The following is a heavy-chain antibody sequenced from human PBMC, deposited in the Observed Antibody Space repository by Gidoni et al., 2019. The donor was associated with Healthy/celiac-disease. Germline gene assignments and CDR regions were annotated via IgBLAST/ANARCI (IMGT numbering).Heavy chain of an antibody. Sequence: QLQLQESGPGLVKPSETLSLTCTVSGGSISSSSYYWGWIRQPPGKGLEWIGSIYYSGSTYYNPSLKSRVTISVDTSKNQFSLKLSSVTAADTAVYYCARRRSVVVIAFDIWGQGTMVTVSS. V-gene: IGHV4-39*01. CDR3: ARRRSVVVIAFDI. J-gene: IGHJ3*02. CDR1: GGSISSSSYY. CDR2: IYYSGST. D-gene: IGHD2-21*01.